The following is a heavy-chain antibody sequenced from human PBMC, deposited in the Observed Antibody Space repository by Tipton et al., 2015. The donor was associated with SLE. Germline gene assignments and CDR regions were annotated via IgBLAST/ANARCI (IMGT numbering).Heavy chain of an antibody. CDR3: ARVIAVAGPGDY. CDR2: IYYSGST. V-gene: IGHV4-39*07. Sequence: TLSLTCTVSGGSISSSSYYWGWIRQPPGKGLEWIGSIYYSGSTYYNPSLKSRVTISVDTSKNQFSLKLSSVTATDTAVYYCARVIAVAGPGDYWGQGTLVTVSS. J-gene: IGHJ4*02. D-gene: IGHD6-19*01. CDR1: GGSISSSSYY.